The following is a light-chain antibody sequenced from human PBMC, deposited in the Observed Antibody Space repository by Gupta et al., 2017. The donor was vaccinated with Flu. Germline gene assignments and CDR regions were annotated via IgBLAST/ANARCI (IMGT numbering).Light chain of an antibody. CDR1: QTLLYSHNNSNY. Sequence: IVLTPSPASLAFSLAETASISGKSSQTLLYSHNNSNYLAWYQQKPGKPPKLLLYAATTRETRVPDRFSGSGSGTDFTLTISSLQAEDVAVYYCQQSNSTHALTFGGGTKVEIK. CDR3: QQSNSTHALT. CDR2: AAT. V-gene: IGKV4-1*01. J-gene: IGKJ4*01.